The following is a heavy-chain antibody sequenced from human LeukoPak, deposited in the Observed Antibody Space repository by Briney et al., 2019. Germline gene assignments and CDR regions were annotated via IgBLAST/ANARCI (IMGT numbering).Heavy chain of an antibody. J-gene: IGHJ4*02. CDR3: AKSHASIWNVYDY. CDR1: GFTFSGYA. D-gene: IGHD1-1*01. Sequence: GGSLRLSCAASGFTFSGYAMSWVRLAPGKGLEWVSAITAGGDGTYYADSVKGRFTISRDNLKNMVFLQMNSLRAEDKAIYYCAKSHASIWNVYDYWGQGTLVTVSS. V-gene: IGHV3-23*01. CDR2: ITAGGDGT.